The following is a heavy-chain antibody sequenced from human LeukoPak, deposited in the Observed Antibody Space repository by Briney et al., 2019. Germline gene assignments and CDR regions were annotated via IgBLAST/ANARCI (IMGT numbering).Heavy chain of an antibody. D-gene: IGHD1-26*01. CDR1: GFVFNNYA. J-gene: IGHJ4*02. V-gene: IGHV3-23*01. Sequence: GRSLRLSCTASGFVFNNYAMSWVRQAPGKGLEWVSSISATGRSTYYTDSVQGRFTISRDNAKNTLFLQMNTLTAADTAMYYCARDLSGSFDYFDYWGQGTLVTVSS. CDR3: ARDLSGSFDYFDY. CDR2: ISATGRST.